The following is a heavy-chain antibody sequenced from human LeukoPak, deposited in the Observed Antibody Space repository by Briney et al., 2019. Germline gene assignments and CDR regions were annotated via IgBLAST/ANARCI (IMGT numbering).Heavy chain of an antibody. CDR3: VRRVVLDHNWFDP. V-gene: IGHV1-2*02. CDR2: INPNSGGT. Sequence: ASVTVSCKASGYTFTGYYMHWVRQAPGQGLEWMGWINPNSGGTNYAQKFQGRVTMTRYTSISTAYKELSRLRSDDTAVYYCVRRVVLDHNWFDPWGQGTLVTVSS. D-gene: IGHD2-15*01. J-gene: IGHJ5*02. CDR1: GYTFTGYY.